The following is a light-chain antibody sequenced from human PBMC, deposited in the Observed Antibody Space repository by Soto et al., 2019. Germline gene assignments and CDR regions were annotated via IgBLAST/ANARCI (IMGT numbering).Light chain of an antibody. CDR3: GTWDASLSGYV. V-gene: IGLV1-44*01. J-gene: IGLJ1*01. CDR1: NSNIGTNP. Sequence: QSVLTQPPSVSAAPGQKVTIACSGGNSNIGTNPVAWYQQLPGTAPKLLINDDKHRPSGVPERFSGSRSGTSASLAISGLQSEDEADYFCGTWDASLSGYVFGTGTKLTVL. CDR2: DDK.